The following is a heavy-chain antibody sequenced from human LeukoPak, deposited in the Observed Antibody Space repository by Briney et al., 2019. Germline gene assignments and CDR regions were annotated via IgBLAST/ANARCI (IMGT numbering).Heavy chain of an antibody. CDR3: ARDGSNWDFDY. D-gene: IGHD6-13*01. CDR1: GFTFSGYP. Sequence: GGSLRLSCAASGFTFSGYPMHWVRQAPGKGLGYLSGISANGGSTYYANSVKGRFTISRDNSKNTLYLQMGSLRPEDMAVYYCARDGSNWDFDYWGQGTLVTVSS. J-gene: IGHJ4*02. CDR2: ISANGGST. V-gene: IGHV3-64*01.